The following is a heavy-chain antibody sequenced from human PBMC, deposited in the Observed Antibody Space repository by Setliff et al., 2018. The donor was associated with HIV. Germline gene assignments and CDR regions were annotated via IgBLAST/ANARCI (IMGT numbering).Heavy chain of an antibody. CDR2: IIPILSVA. CDR1: RSTFNSHT. J-gene: IGHJ6*03. Sequence: SVQVSCKASRSTFNSHTINWVRQAPGQVLDWMGRIIPILSVANYAQRFQGKVTITADKSTSTAYMELTSLRFDDTAMYYCVRGVQSPPHYSYYYMDVWGEGTMVTVSS. CDR3: VRGVQSPPHYSYYYMDV. D-gene: IGHD3-3*01. V-gene: IGHV1-69*02.